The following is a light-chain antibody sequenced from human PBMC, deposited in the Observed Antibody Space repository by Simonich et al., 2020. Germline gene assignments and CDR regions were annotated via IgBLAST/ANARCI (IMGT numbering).Light chain of an antibody. V-gene: IGKV4-1*01. CDR2: WAS. J-gene: IGKJ1*01. CDR1: PSVLYSSNNNHY. Sequence: DIVMTQSPDSLAVSLGERATINCTSSPSVLYSSNNNHYLAWYQQKPGQPPKLLIYWASTRESGVPDRFSGSGSGTDFTLTISSLQAEDVAVYYCQQYYSTPWTFGQGTKVEIK. CDR3: QQYYSTPWT.